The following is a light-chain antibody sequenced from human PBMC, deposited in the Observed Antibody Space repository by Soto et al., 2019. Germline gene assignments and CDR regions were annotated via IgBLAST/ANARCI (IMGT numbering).Light chain of an antibody. CDR3: QQYNDNWT. V-gene: IGKV1-5*03. Sequence: DIQMTQSPSTLSASVGDRVTINCRASESISSWLAWYQQKPGQAPKLLIYKASTLQSGVPSRFSGSGSGTEFTLAISSLQPDDSATYYCQQYNDNWTFGQGTKVEFK. CDR1: ESISSW. CDR2: KAS. J-gene: IGKJ1*01.